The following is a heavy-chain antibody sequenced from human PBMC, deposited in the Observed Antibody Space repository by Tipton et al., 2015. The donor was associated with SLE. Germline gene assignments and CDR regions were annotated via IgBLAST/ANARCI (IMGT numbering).Heavy chain of an antibody. Sequence: SLRLSCAASGFTFSNYWMTWVRQAPGKGLEWVANIKHDGSETYYVDSVKGRFTISRDNAKNSLYLLMNSLRAEDTAVYYCGIVPGWGQGTLVTVSS. V-gene: IGHV3-7*01. J-gene: IGHJ4*02. D-gene: IGHD2-2*01. CDR3: GIVPG. CDR1: GFTFSNYW. CDR2: IKHDGSET.